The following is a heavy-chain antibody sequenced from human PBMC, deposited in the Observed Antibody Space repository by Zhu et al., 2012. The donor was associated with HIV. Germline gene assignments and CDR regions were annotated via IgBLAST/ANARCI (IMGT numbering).Heavy chain of an antibody. CDR2: IYTSGST. V-gene: IGHV4-4*07. Sequence: QVQLQESGPGLVKPSETLSLTCTVSGGSISNYYWSWIRQPAGKGLEWIGRIYTSGSTNYNPSLKSRVAVSVDTPKNQFSLRLNSATAADTAVYYCARAGYYYDSSGYYYHDYWGQGILVTVSS. CDR1: GGSISNYY. D-gene: IGHD3-22*01. J-gene: IGHJ4*02. CDR3: ARAGYYYDSSGYYYHDY.